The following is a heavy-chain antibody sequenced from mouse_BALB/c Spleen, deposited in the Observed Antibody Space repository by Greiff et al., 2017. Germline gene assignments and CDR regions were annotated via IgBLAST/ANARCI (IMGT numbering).Heavy chain of an antibody. J-gene: IGHJ3*01. CDR2: ISSGSSTI. D-gene: IGHD2-1*01. Sequence: EVKLVESGGGLVQPGGSRKLSCAASGFTFSSFGMHWVRQAPEKGLEWVGYISSGSSTIYYADTVKGRFTISRDNPKNTLFLQMTSLRSEDTAMYYCARSGNYVPWFAYWGQGTLVTVSA. CDR1: GFTFSSFG. CDR3: ARSGNYVPWFAY. V-gene: IGHV5-17*02.